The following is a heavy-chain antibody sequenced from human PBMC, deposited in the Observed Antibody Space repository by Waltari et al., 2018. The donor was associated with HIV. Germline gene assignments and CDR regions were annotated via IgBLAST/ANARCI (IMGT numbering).Heavy chain of an antibody. V-gene: IGHV1-2*02. D-gene: IGHD3-16*01. CDR2: LNPRSGDT. CDR1: GYTFIGYF. Sequence: QDQLIQSGTEVKEPGASLRVSCMASGYTFIGYFIHWVRQAPGQGLEWMGDLNPRSGDTEYAQKFRGRVTLTGDTSVNTAYLDLKGLRFDDTATYFCHRPWDSDHWGSDLWGQGTLVIVS. CDR3: HRPWDSDHWGSDL. J-gene: IGHJ4*01.